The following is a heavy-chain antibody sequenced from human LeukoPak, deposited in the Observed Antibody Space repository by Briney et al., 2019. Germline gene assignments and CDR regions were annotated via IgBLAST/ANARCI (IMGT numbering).Heavy chain of an antibody. CDR1: GFTVSSNY. J-gene: IGHJ4*02. D-gene: IGHD6-13*01. CDR2: IYSGGST. V-gene: IGHV3-53*01. Sequence: GGSLRLSCAASGFTVSSNYMSWVRQAPGKGLEWVSVIYSGGSTYYADSVKGRFTISRDNSKNTLYLQMNSLRAEDTAVYYCARASSSWFSLFDYWGQGTLVTVSS. CDR3: ARASSSWFSLFDY.